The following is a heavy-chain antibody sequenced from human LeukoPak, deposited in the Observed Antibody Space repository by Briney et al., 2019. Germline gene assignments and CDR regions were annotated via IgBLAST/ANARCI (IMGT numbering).Heavy chain of an antibody. CDR2: IASNTDGGTT. Sequence: GGPLRLSCAASHFTFTDRWMNWVRQAPGKGLEWVGRIASNTDGGTTDYAAPVKGRFTISRDDSKNALYLQMNSLKTEDTALYYCTTRTTTTIYWGQGTLVTVSS. CDR3: TTRTTTTIY. J-gene: IGHJ4*02. V-gene: IGHV3-15*07. D-gene: IGHD1-7*01. CDR1: HFTFTDRW.